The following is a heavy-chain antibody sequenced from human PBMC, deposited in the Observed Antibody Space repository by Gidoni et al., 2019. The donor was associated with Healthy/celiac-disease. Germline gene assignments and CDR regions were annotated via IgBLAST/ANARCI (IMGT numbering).Heavy chain of an antibody. J-gene: IGHJ4*02. CDR3: TTRRSGSYPY. CDR2: ITSKTDGWTT. D-gene: IGHD1-26*01. CDR1: GSTFRNAW. Sequence: GQLVGPGGGWVRPGGPVKSPGTASGSTFRNAWMTLVRQAPGKGLAWVGRITSKTDGWTTDYAAPVKCRFTISRDDSKHTLYLQMNSLNTEDTAVYYCTTRRSGSYPYWGQGTLVTVSS. V-gene: IGHV3-15*07.